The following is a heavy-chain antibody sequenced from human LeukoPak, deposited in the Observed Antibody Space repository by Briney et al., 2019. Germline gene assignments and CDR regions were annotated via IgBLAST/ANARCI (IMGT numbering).Heavy chain of an antibody. Sequence: PGGSLRLSCAATGYSFKDYGMPWVRQPPGKGLEWVSAINWNGGGTDYADSVKGRFTIFRDNAKNSLYLQLSSLRLEDTALYYCAKHLTATNTYIFFGLDVWGQGTSVTVSS. CDR1: GYSFKDYG. V-gene: IGHV3-9*01. D-gene: IGHD1-26*01. CDR2: INWNGGGT. J-gene: IGHJ6*02. CDR3: AKHLTATNTYIFFGLDV.